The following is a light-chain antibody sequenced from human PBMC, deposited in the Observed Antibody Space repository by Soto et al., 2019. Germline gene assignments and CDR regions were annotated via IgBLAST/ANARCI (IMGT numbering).Light chain of an antibody. J-gene: IGKJ5*01. CDR3: LQYNNWPT. V-gene: IGKV1-5*01. CDR2: HAS. CDR1: QPISTW. Sequence: DIQMTQSPSTLSASVGDRVTITCRASQPISTWLAWYQQRPGKAPNLLIYHASSLESGVPSRFSGSGSGTEFTLSISSLQSEDFAVYYCLQYNNWPTFGQGTRLEIK.